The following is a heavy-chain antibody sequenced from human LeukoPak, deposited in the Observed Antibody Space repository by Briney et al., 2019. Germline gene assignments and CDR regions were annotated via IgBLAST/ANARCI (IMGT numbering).Heavy chain of an antibody. CDR1: GGSISSYY. D-gene: IGHD3-22*01. CDR2: IYYSGSN. V-gene: IGHV4-59*01. J-gene: IGHJ3*02. CDR3: ARESSGYIAFDI. Sequence: SETLPLTCTVSGGSISSYYWSWIRQPPGKGLEWIGYIYYSGSNNYNPSLKSRVTISVDTSKNQFSLKLSSVTAADTAVYYCARESSGYIAFDIWGQGTMVTVSS.